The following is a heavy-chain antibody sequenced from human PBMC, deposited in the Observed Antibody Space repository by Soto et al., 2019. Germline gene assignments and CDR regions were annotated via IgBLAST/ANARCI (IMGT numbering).Heavy chain of an antibody. J-gene: IGHJ4*02. CDR1: GGSFSGYY. Sequence: PSETLSLTCAVYGGSFSGYYWSWIRQPPGKGLEWIGEINHSGSTNYNPSLKSRVTISVDTSKNQFSLKLSSVTAADTAVYYCARASTNGVLFDYWGQGTLVTVSS. CDR2: INHSGST. CDR3: ARASTNGVLFDY. D-gene: IGHD2-8*01. V-gene: IGHV4-34*01.